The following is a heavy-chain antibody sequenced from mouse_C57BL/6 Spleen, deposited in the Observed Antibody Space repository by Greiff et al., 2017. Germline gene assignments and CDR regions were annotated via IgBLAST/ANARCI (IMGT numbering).Heavy chain of an antibody. D-gene: IGHD2-3*01. V-gene: IGHV1-55*01. Sequence: QVQLQQPGAELVKPGASVKMSCKASGYTFTSYWITWVKQRPGQGLVWIGDIYPGSGSTNYNEKFKSKATLTVDTSSSTAYMQLSSLTSEDSAVYYGAREDGYYGYAMDYWGQGTSVTVSS. CDR2: IYPGSGST. CDR3: AREDGYYGYAMDY. J-gene: IGHJ4*01. CDR1: GYTFTSYW.